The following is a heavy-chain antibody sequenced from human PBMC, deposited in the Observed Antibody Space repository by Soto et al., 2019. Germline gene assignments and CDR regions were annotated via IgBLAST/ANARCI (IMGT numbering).Heavy chain of an antibody. CDR1: GFAFQTYT. V-gene: IGHV3-21*01. D-gene: IGHD2-8*01. CDR3: AKVGVLRTNFRWFDL. CDR2: ITISGNYI. J-gene: IGHJ5*02. Sequence: GGSLRLSCAASGFAFQTYTMEWLRQPPGKGLEWVSSITISGNYIYYADSVKGRFTISRDNGRNSVYLQMNSLRAEDTAVYYCAKVGVLRTNFRWFDLWGQGTLVTVSS.